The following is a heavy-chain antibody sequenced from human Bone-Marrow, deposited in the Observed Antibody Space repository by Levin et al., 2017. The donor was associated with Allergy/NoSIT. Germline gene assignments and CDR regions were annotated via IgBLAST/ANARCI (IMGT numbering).Heavy chain of an antibody. Sequence: SETLSLTCAVSGGSISSGGYSWSWIRQPPGKGLEWIGYIYHSGSTYYNPSLKSRVTISVDRSKNQFSLKLSSVTAADTAVYYCARGDGYNFAIFDYWGQGTLVTVSS. CDR1: GGSISSGGYS. CDR2: IYHSGST. D-gene: IGHD5-24*01. V-gene: IGHV4-30-2*01. CDR3: ARGDGYNFAIFDY. J-gene: IGHJ4*02.